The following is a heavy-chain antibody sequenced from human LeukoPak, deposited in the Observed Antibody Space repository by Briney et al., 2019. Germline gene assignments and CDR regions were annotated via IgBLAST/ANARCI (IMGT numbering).Heavy chain of an antibody. D-gene: IGHD2-2*02. CDR1: GYTFTSYD. J-gene: IGHJ4*02. V-gene: IGHV1-8*03. CDR3: ERGVGPYCSSPSGYTRPNDY. Sequence: ASVKLSCTASGYTFTSYDINWVRQATGQGLEWMGWMNPNSGNTGYAQKFQGRVTITRNTSINTAYMQMSSLRSDDTAVYYCERGVGPYCSSPSGYTRPNDYWGEGTLVTVSS. CDR2: MNPNSGNT.